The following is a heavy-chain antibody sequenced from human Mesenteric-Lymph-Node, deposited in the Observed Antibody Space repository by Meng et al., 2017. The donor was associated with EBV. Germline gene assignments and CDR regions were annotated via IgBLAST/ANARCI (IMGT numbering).Heavy chain of an antibody. D-gene: IGHD3-10*01. V-gene: IGHV2-5*02. CDR2: IRWDDDK. Sequence: QIPLQESGPTLVKPTQTLTLTCTFSGFSLSTSGMGVAWIRQSPGKALEWLALIRWDDDKRYSPSLKSRLTITKDTSENQVVLMMTNMDPVDTATYHCAQWRGNTWPGWFDPWGQGSLVTVSS. J-gene: IGHJ5*02. CDR3: AQWRGNTWPGWFDP. CDR1: GFSLSTSGMG.